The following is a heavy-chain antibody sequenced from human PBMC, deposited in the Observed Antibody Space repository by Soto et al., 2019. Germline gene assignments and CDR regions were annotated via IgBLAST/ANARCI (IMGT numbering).Heavy chain of an antibody. J-gene: IGHJ4*02. Sequence: PSETLSLTCTVSGGSVSSGSYYWSWIRQPPGKGLEWIGYIYYSGSTNYNPSLKSRVTISVDTSKNQFSLKLSSVTAADTAVYYCARSDIVGTNFDYWGQGTLVTVSS. D-gene: IGHD5-12*01. CDR2: IYYSGST. CDR1: GGSVSSGSYY. V-gene: IGHV4-61*01. CDR3: ARSDIVGTNFDY.